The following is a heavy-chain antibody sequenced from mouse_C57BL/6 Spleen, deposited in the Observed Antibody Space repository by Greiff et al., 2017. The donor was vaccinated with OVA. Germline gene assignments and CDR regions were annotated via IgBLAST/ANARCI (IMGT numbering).Heavy chain of an antibody. D-gene: IGHD2-2*01. CDR3: ARQGPGLRQNYFDY. J-gene: IGHJ2*01. V-gene: IGHV5-6*01. CDR1: GFTFSSYG. CDR2: ISSGGSSY. Sequence: EVKLMESGGDLVKPGGSLKLSCAASGFTFSSYGMSWVRQTPDKRLEWVATISSGGSSYYYPDSVKGRFTISRDNAKNTLYLQMSSLNAEDTAMDYCARQGPGLRQNYFDYWGQGTTLTVSS.